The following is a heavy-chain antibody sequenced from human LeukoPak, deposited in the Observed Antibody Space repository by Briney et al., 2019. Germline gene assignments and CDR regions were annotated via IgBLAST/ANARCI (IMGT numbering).Heavy chain of an antibody. J-gene: IGHJ5*02. V-gene: IGHV1-2*02. Sequence: ASVTVSCKASGYTFTVYYMHWVRQAPGQGLEWMGWINPNNGGTNYAQKFQGRVTMTRDTSISTAYMELSSLTSDDTAVYYCARGRRFDPWGQGTLVTVSS. CDR3: ARGRRFDP. CDR2: INPNNGGT. CDR1: GYTFTVYY.